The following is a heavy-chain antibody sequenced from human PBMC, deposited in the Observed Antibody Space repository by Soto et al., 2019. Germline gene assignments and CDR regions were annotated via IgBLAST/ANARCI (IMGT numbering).Heavy chain of an antibody. V-gene: IGHV3-7*01. CDR2: IRQDGSEK. Sequence: GGSLRLSCAASGFIFSSYWMSWVRQAPGKGLEWVANIRQDGSEKYYVDSVKGRFTISRDNAKNSLYLQMNSVRAEDAAVYYCARSQHRLTWNNFDYWGQGTLVTVSS. D-gene: IGHD1-1*01. CDR1: GFIFSSYW. CDR3: ARSQHRLTWNNFDY. J-gene: IGHJ4*02.